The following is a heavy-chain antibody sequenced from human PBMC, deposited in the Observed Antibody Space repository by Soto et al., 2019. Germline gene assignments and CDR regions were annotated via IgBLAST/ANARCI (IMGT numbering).Heavy chain of an antibody. Sequence: SVTVSCKAAGYTFTGHYIHCVRQAPGQGLEWMGWVNPNSGGTNYAQKFQGRVTLTSDTSISTAYMELSSLRSDDTAVYYCARGGDSTSWYHFDYWGQGTLVGVSS. CDR3: ARGGDSTSWYHFDY. CDR1: GYTFTGHY. CDR2: VNPNSGGT. D-gene: IGHD6-13*01. J-gene: IGHJ4*02. V-gene: IGHV1-2*02.